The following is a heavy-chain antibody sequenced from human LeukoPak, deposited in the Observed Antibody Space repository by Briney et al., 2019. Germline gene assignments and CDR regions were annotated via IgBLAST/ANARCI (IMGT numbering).Heavy chain of an antibody. CDR3: ARTTYYDFWATPFWYGMDV. V-gene: IGHV4-59*01. D-gene: IGHD3-3*01. CDR1: GGSISSYY. Sequence: SETLSLTCTVSGGSISSYYWSWIRQPPGKGLEWIGCIYYSGSTNYNPSLKSRVTISVDTSKNQFSLKLSSVTAADTAVYYCARTTYYDFWATPFWYGMDVWGQGTTVTVSS. J-gene: IGHJ6*02. CDR2: IYYSGST.